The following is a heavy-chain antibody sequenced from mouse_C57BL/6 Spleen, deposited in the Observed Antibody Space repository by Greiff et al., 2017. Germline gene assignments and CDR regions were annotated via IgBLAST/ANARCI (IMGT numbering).Heavy chain of an antibody. CDR2: INYDGSST. CDR1: GFTFSDYY. J-gene: IGHJ1*03. Sequence: EVQLVESEGGLVQPGSSMKLSCTASGFTFSDYYMAWVRQVPEKGLEWVANINYDGSSTYYLDSLKSRFIISRDNAKNILYLQMSSLKSEDTATYYCARDRGNYLWYFDVWGTGTTVTVSS. V-gene: IGHV5-16*01. D-gene: IGHD2-1*01. CDR3: ARDRGNYLWYFDV.